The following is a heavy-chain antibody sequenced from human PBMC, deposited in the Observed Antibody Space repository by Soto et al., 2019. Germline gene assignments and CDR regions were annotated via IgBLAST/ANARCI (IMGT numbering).Heavy chain of an antibody. CDR1: GGSISTYF. Sequence: QVQLQESGPGLVKPSETLSLTCTVSGGSISTYFWNWIRQPPGKGLEWIGYIYSSGSTNYNPSLKSRGTISLDTSNNHFSLKLSSVTVADTAVYYCARSTGQEFDPWGQGTLVTVSS. CDR3: ARSTGQEFDP. CDR2: IYSSGST. V-gene: IGHV4-59*01. J-gene: IGHJ5*02.